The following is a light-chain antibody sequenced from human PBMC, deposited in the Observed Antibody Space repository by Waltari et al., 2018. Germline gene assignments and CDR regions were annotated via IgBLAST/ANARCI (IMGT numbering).Light chain of an antibody. Sequence: DIVMTQSPDSLAVSLGERSTINCKSSQSIFYSSNNKNYLGWYQQKPGQAPKLLIYWASAREPGVPARFIVSGSGTGFIVTISSLQAEDVAVYFCQRYYDTLWTFGQGTKVEIK. V-gene: IGKV4-1*01. CDR1: QSIFYSSNNKNY. CDR3: QRYYDTLWT. CDR2: WAS. J-gene: IGKJ1*01.